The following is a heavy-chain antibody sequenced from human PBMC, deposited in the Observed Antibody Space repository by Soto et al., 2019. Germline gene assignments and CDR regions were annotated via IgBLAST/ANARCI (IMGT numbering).Heavy chain of an antibody. CDR3: ARVLRDYPFYYYYMDV. Sequence: PSETLSLTCAVYGGSFSGYYWSWIRQPPGKGLEWIGNIYYSGSTYYNPSLKSRVAMSVDTSNNQFSLKLSSVTAADTAVYYCARVLRDYPFYYYYMDVWGKGTTVTVSS. D-gene: IGHD4-17*01. CDR2: IYYSGST. CDR1: GGSFSGYY. V-gene: IGHV4-34*01. J-gene: IGHJ6*03.